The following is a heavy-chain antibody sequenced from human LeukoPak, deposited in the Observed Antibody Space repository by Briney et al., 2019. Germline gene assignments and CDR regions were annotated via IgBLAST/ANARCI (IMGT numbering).Heavy chain of an antibody. Sequence: SETLSLTCTVSGGSISSYYWSWIRQPPGKGLEWIGYIYYSGSTNYNPSLKSRVTISVDTSKNQVSLRLSSVTAADTAVYYCARDMAPRATTYHYYYGMDVWGQGTTVTVSS. CDR3: ARDMAPRATTYHYYYGMDV. CDR2: IYYSGST. D-gene: IGHD5-12*01. CDR1: GGSISSYY. J-gene: IGHJ6*02. V-gene: IGHV4-59*01.